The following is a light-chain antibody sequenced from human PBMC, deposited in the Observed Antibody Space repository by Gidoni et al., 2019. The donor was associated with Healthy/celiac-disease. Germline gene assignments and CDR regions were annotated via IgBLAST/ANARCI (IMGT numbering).Light chain of an antibody. CDR2: QDS. CDR1: KLGDKY. Sequence: SYELTQPPSGYVSPGQTASITCSGDKLGDKYACWYQQKPGQSPVLVIYQDSKRPSGIPERFSGSNSGNTAPLTISGTQAMDEADYYCQAWDSSTAVVFGGGTKLTVL. CDR3: QAWDSSTAVV. J-gene: IGLJ2*01. V-gene: IGLV3-1*01.